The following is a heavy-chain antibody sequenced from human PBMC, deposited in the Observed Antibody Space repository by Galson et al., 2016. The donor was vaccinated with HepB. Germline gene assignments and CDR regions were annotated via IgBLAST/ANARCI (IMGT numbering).Heavy chain of an antibody. CDR2: IYSGGST. Sequence: SLRLSCAASGFTVSSNYLSWVRQAPGKGLEWVSVIYSGGSTYYADSVRGRCTISRDNSNNILYLQMNSLRAEDTAVYYCARNKATARVWGHYYYYMDVWGKGTTVTVSS. V-gene: IGHV3-53*01. D-gene: IGHD3-16*01. J-gene: IGHJ6*03. CDR1: GFTVSSNY. CDR3: ARNKATARVWGHYYYYMDV.